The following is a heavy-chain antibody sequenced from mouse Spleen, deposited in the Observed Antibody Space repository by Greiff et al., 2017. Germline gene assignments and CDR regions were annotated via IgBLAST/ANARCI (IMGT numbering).Heavy chain of an antibody. J-gene: IGHJ3*01. Sequence: QVQLKQSGAELVRPGTSVKVSCKASGYAFTNYLIEWVKQRPGQGLEWIGVINPGSGGTNYNEKFKGKATLTADKSSRTAYMQLSSRTSEDSAVYFCAREGHYDGSYGFAYWGQGTLVTVSA. CDR2: INPGSGGT. V-gene: IGHV1-54*01. CDR3: AREGHYDGSYGFAY. CDR1: GYAFTNYL. D-gene: IGHD1-1*01.